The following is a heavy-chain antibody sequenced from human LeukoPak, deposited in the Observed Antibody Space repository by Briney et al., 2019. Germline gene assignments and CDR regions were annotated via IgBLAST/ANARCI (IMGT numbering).Heavy chain of an antibody. Sequence: ASVTVSCTASGYTFTSYGISWVRQAPGQGLEWMGWISAYNGNTNYAQKLQGRVTMTTDTSTSTAYMELRSLRSDDTAVYYCARDQEGYYDSSGYFAWGQGTLVTVSS. D-gene: IGHD3-22*01. J-gene: IGHJ5*02. CDR1: GYTFTSYG. CDR2: ISAYNGNT. CDR3: ARDQEGYYDSSGYFA. V-gene: IGHV1-18*01.